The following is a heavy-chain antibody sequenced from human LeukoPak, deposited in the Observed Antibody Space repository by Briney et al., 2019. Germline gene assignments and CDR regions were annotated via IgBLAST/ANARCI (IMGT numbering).Heavy chain of an antibody. V-gene: IGHV3-9*01. J-gene: IGHJ4*02. CDR1: GFTFDDYA. D-gene: IGHD1-26*01. Sequence: GGSPRLSCAASGFTFDDYAMHWVRQAPGKGLEWVSGISWNSGSIGYADSVKGRFTISRDNAKNSLYLQMNSLRAEDTALYYCAKDSGSYGYYFDYRGQGTLVTVSS. CDR2: ISWNSGSI. CDR3: AKDSGSYGYYFDY.